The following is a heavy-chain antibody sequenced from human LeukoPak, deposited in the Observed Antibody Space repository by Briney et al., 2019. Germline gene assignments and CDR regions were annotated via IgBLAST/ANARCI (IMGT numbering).Heavy chain of an antibody. D-gene: IGHD3-3*01. CDR3: ASGLWSGYYVGGFDS. CDR2: IYYSGST. CDR1: GGSISSGGYY. Sequence: SQTLSLTCTVAGGSISSGGYYWSWIRQHPGKGLEWIGYIYYSGSTYYNPSLKSRVTISVDTSKNQFSLKLSSVTAADTAVYYCASGLWSGYYVGGFDSWGQGTLVTVSS. J-gene: IGHJ5*01. V-gene: IGHV4-31*03.